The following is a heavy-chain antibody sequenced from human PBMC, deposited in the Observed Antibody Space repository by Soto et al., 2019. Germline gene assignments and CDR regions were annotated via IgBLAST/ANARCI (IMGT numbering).Heavy chain of an antibody. Sequence: QVQLVQSGAEVKKPGSSVKVSCKASGGTFSSYAISWVRQAPGQGLEWMGGIIPIFGTANYAQKFQGRVTITADESTSTAYMALSSLRSEDTAVYYCARPCPPALWFGDHYYYGMDVWGQGTTVTVSS. V-gene: IGHV1-69*01. CDR3: ARPCPPALWFGDHYYYGMDV. D-gene: IGHD3-10*01. CDR1: GGTFSSYA. CDR2: IIPIFGTA. J-gene: IGHJ6*02.